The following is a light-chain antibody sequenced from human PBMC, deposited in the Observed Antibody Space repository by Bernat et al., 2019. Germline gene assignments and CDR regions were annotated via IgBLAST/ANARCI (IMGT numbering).Light chain of an antibody. CDR1: SSDVGAYNY. CDR2: DVT. J-gene: IGLJ1*01. V-gene: IGLV2-14*03. Sequence: QSALTQPASVSGSPGQSITISCTGTSSDVGAYNYVSWFQQHPDKAPKLMLYDVTNRPSGVSYRFSGSKSDNTASLTISGLQAEDEADYYCVSYTTSSTFVFGTGTKVTVL. CDR3: VSYTTSSTFV.